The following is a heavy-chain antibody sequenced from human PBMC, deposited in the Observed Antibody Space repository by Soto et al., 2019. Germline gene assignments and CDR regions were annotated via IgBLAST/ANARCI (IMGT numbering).Heavy chain of an antibody. J-gene: IGHJ4*02. CDR3: AKESTVGSPGDYFDS. V-gene: IGHV3-23*01. D-gene: IGHD1-26*01. CDR1: GFTFSSYD. Sequence: EVELLESGGDLVQPGGSVRLSCAASGFTFSSYDMNWVRQAPGKGLEWVSAIGVYANTYYADSVKGRFTISRDDSRNTVHLQLNSLRLDDTAVYYCAKESTVGSPGDYFDSWGQGTLVTVSS. CDR2: IGVYANT.